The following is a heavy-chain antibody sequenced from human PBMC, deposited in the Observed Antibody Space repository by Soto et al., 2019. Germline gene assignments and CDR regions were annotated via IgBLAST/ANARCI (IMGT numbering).Heavy chain of an antibody. CDR1: GGSISSYY. V-gene: IGHV4-59*01. Sequence: SETLSLTCTVSGGSISSYYWSWILQPPGKGLEWIGYIYYSGSTNYNPSLKSRVTISVDTSKNQFSLKLSSVTAADTAVYYCARAFYDSSGYYYGYYFDYWGQGTLVTVSS. CDR2: IYYSGST. D-gene: IGHD3-22*01. CDR3: ARAFYDSSGYYYGYYFDY. J-gene: IGHJ4*02.